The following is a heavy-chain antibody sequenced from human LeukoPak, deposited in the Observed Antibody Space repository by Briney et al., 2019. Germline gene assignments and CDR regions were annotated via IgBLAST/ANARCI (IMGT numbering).Heavy chain of an antibody. CDR1: GGSISSYY. Sequence: SETLSLTCTVSGGSISSYYWSWIRQPAGKGLEWIGRIYTSGSTNYNPPLKSRVTMSVDTSKNQFSLKLSSVTAADTAVYYCARALGYCSGGSCYSVSWFDPWGQGTLVTVSS. V-gene: IGHV4-4*07. D-gene: IGHD2-15*01. J-gene: IGHJ5*02. CDR2: IYTSGST. CDR3: ARALGYCSGGSCYSVSWFDP.